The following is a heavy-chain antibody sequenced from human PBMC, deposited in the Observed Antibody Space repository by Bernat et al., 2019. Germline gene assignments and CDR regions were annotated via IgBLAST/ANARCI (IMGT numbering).Heavy chain of an antibody. J-gene: IGHJ6*02. CDR3: AKKYIDYYDSSGYYYVPNYGMDV. CDR1: GFTFSSYG. D-gene: IGHD3-22*01. Sequence: QVQLVESGGGVVQPGRSLRLSCAASGFTFSSYGMHWVRQAPGKGLEWVAVISYDGSNKYYADSVKGRFTISRDNSKNTLYLQMNSLRAEDTAVYYWAKKYIDYYDSSGYYYVPNYGMDVWGQGTTVTVSS. CDR2: ISYDGSNK. V-gene: IGHV3-30*18.